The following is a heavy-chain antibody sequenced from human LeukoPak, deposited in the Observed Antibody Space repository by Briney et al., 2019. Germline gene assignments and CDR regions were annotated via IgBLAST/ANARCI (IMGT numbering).Heavy chain of an antibody. J-gene: IGHJ6*02. D-gene: IGHD5-24*01. CDR2: IIPIFGTA. Sequence: SVKVSCKASGGTFSSYAISWVRQAPGLGLEWMGGIIPIFGTANYAQKFQGRVTITADESTSTAYMELSSLRSEDTAVYYCARVRWLQPYYYYGMDVWGQGTTVTVSS. V-gene: IGHV1-69*13. CDR1: GGTFSSYA. CDR3: ARVRWLQPYYYYGMDV.